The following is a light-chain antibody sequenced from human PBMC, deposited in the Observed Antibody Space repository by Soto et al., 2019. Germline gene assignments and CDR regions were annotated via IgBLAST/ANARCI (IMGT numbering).Light chain of an antibody. CDR2: EVS. J-gene: IGLJ3*02. CDR1: SSDVGDYNY. V-gene: IGLV2-14*01. Sequence: QSVLTQPASVSGSPGQSITISCTGTSSDVGDYNYVSWYQQHPGKAPKLMIYEVSNRPSGVSIRFSGSKSGNTASLTISGLQAEDEADYYCSSYRSSSTWVFGGGTKLTVL. CDR3: SSYRSSSTWV.